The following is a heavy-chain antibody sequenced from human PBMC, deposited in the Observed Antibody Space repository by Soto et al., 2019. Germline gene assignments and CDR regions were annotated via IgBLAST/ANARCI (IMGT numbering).Heavy chain of an antibody. Sequence: GESLKISCAASGFTFSSYGMHWVRQAPGKGLEWVAVIWYDGSNKYYADSVKGRFTISRDNSKNTLYLQMNSLRAEDTAVYYCARGGYYDSSGYPYDAFDIWGQGTMVTVSS. J-gene: IGHJ3*02. CDR2: IWYDGSNK. D-gene: IGHD3-22*01. CDR1: GFTFSSYG. V-gene: IGHV3-33*01. CDR3: ARGGYYDSSGYPYDAFDI.